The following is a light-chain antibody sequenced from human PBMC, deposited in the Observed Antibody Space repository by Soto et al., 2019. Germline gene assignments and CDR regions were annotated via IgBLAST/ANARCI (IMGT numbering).Light chain of an antibody. CDR1: QSVSSN. Sequence: IVMTQSPATLYVSPGERATLSCRASQSVSSNLAWYQQKPGQAPSLLIYGASTRATGIPARFSGSGSGTEFTLTITSLQSEDFAIYYCQQYNNWSGTFGQGTKVDIK. CDR2: GAS. V-gene: IGKV3-15*01. J-gene: IGKJ1*01. CDR3: QQYNNWSGT.